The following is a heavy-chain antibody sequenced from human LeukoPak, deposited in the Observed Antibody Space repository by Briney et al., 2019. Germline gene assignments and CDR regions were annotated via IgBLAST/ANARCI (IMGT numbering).Heavy chain of an antibody. CDR1: GACSSGYY. V-gene: IGHV4-34*01. Sequence: PSQTISLTCAVNGACSSGYYCSWIRQPPAKGLEWIGGINHSGSTNYNPSLKSRVTISVDTSKNQFSLKLSSVTAADTAVYYCARGGFDYWGQGTLVTVSS. CDR2: INHSGST. CDR3: ARGGFDY. J-gene: IGHJ4*02.